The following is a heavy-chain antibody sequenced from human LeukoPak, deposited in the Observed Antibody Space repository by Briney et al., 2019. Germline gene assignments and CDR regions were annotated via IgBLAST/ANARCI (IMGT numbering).Heavy chain of an antibody. Sequence: EASVKVSCKASGYTFTSYDINWVRQATGQGLEWMGWMNPNSGNTGYAQKFQGRVTMTRNTPISTAYMELSSLRSEDTAVYYCARGRHCSSTSCYELDPWGQGTLVTVSS. J-gene: IGHJ5*02. D-gene: IGHD2-2*01. CDR2: MNPNSGNT. CDR3: ARGRHCSSTSCYELDP. V-gene: IGHV1-8*01. CDR1: GYTFTSYD.